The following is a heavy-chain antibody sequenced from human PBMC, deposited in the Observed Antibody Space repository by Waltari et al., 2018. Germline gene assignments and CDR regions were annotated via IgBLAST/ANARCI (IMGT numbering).Heavy chain of an antibody. Sequence: EVQLVESGGGLVQPGGSLRLSCVASGFIFSNYWLGWVRQAGGRGGGVVAVRREVGRETYYVESVKGRFTISRDNAENTLYLQMNSLRAEDTAVYYCAKDLGIGGGTTEFDHWGQGTLVTVSS. CDR3: AKDLGIGGGTTEFDH. J-gene: IGHJ4*02. CDR1: GFIFSNYW. CDR2: RREVGRET. D-gene: IGHD1-1*01. V-gene: IGHV3-7*01.